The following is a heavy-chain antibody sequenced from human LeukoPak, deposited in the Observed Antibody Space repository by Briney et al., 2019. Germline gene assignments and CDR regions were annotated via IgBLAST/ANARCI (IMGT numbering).Heavy chain of an antibody. D-gene: IGHD2-21*02. Sequence: PGGSLRLSCAASGFTFSSYAMSWVRQAPGKGLEWVANIDQDGSSEYYVGSVQGRFTISRDNAKNSLYLQMNSLRAEDTAVYYCARGDWDPFDYWGQGSLITVSS. V-gene: IGHV3-7*01. CDR3: ARGDWDPFDY. J-gene: IGHJ4*02. CDR2: IDQDGSSE. CDR1: GFTFSSYA.